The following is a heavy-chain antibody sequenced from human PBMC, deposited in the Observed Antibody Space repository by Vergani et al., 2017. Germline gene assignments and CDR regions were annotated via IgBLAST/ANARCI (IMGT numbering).Heavy chain of an antibody. CDR1: GFTLSNYW. J-gene: IGHJ4*02. D-gene: IGHD3-10*01. CDR2: IKEDGSEK. CDR3: AGIPWPYGSRSFDY. V-gene: IGHV3-7*01. Sequence: EVQLVESGGGLVQPGGSLRLSCAASGFTLSNYWMSWVRQAPGKGLEWVANIKEDGSEKYYVDSVKGRFTVSRDNGKNYLYLQMNSLRADDTAVYHCAGIPWPYGSRSFDYWGQGTLVTVPS.